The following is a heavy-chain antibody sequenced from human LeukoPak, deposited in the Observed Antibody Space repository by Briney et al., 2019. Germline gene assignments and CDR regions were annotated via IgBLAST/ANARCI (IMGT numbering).Heavy chain of an antibody. CDR2: ISSSSSTI. CDR3: ARVRDYYGSGSYVDY. CDR1: GFTFSSYS. J-gene: IGHJ4*02. V-gene: IGHV3-48*01. Sequence: GGSLRLSCAASGFTFSSYSMNWVRQAPGKGLEWVSYISSSSSTIYYADSVKGRFTISRDNAKNSLYLQMNSLRAEDTAVYYCARVRDYYGSGSYVDYWGQGTLVTVSS. D-gene: IGHD3-10*01.